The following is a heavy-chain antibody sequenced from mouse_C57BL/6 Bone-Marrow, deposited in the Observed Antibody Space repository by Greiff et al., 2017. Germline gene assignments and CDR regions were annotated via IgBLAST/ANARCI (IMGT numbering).Heavy chain of an antibody. Sequence: VQLQQSGAELVRPGASVKLSCTASGFNINDDYMHWVKQRPEQGLAWIGWIDPENGDSEYASKFQGKATIAADTSSNTAYLQLSSLTYEDTAVYYSSLNYGNSCAMDYWGQGTSVTVSS. D-gene: IGHD2-1*01. CDR3: SLNYGNSCAMDY. CDR1: GFNINDDY. CDR2: IDPENGDS. V-gene: IGHV14-4*01. J-gene: IGHJ4*01.